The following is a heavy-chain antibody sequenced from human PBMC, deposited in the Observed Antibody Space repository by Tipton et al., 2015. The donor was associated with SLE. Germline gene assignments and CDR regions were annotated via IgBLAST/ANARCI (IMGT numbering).Heavy chain of an antibody. J-gene: IGHJ4*02. V-gene: IGHV4-34*01. CDR1: GGSFSGYY. D-gene: IGHD6-13*01. CDR2: INHSGST. Sequence: TLSLTCAVYGGSFSGYYWSWIRQPPGKGLEWIGEINHSGSTNYNPSLKGRVTISVDTSKNQFSLKLSSVTAADTAVYYCAKDFSSSWYAFDYWGQGTLVTVSS. CDR3: AKDFSSSWYAFDY.